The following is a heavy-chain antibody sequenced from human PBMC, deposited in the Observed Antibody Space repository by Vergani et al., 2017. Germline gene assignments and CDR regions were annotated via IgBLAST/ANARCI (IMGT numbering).Heavy chain of an antibody. V-gene: IGHV4-34*01. D-gene: IGHD2-2*01. CDR2: INHSGST. CDR3: ARGPNWVVPAERSFDY. Sequence: QVQLQQWGAGLLKPSETLSLTCAVYGGSFSGYYWSLIRQPPGKGLEWIGEINHSGSTNYNPSLKSRVTISVDTPKNQFSLKLSSVTAADTAVYYCARGPNWVVPAERSFDYWGQGTLVTVSS. CDR1: GGSFSGYY. J-gene: IGHJ4*02.